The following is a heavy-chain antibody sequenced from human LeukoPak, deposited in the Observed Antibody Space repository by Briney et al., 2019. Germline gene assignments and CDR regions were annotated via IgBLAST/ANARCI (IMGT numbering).Heavy chain of an antibody. CDR1: GFTFSSYA. J-gene: IGHJ3*02. Sequence: GGSLRLSCAASGFTFSSYAMHWVRQAPGKGLEWVAVISYDGSNKYYADSVKGRFTISRDNSKNTLYLQMNSLRAEDTAVYYCAKGIAAALDAFDIWGQGTMVTVSS. D-gene: IGHD6-13*01. V-gene: IGHV3-30-3*01. CDR3: AKGIAAALDAFDI. CDR2: ISYDGSNK.